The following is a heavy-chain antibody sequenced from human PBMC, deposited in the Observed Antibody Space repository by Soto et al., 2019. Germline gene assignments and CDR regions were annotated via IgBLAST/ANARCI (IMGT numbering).Heavy chain of an antibody. CDR2: ISGSGGST. Sequence: EVQLLESGGGLVQPGGSLRLSCAASGFTFSSYAMSWVRQAPGKGLEWVSAISGSGGSTYYADSVKGRFTISRDNSKNTLYLQMNSQRAEDKAVYYCAKDWYYYFGSGYLDYWGQGTLVTVSS. V-gene: IGHV3-23*01. CDR3: AKDWYYYFGSGYLDY. J-gene: IGHJ4*02. D-gene: IGHD3-3*01. CDR1: GFTFSSYA.